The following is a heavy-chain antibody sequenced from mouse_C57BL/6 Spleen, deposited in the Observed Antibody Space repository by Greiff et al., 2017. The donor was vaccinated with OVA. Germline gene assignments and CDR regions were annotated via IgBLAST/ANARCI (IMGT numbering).Heavy chain of an antibody. J-gene: IGHJ2*01. D-gene: IGHD1-1*01. CDR3: ARAYYYGSSLGGYFDY. V-gene: IGHV1-26*01. CDR1: GYTFTDYY. CDR2: INPNNGGT. Sequence: EVQLQQSGPELVKPGASVKISCKASGYTFTDYYMNWVKQSHGKSLEWIGDINPNNGGTSYNQKFKGKAKLTVDKSSSTAYMELRSLTSEDSAVDYCARAYYYGSSLGGYFDYWGQGTTLTVSS.